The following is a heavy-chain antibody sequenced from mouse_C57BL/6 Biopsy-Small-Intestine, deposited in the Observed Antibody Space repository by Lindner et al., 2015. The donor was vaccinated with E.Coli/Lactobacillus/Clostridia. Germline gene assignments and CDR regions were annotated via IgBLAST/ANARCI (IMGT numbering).Heavy chain of an antibody. CDR3: ARSWYYFDY. J-gene: IGHJ2*01. Sequence: QLQESGEGLVKPGGSLKLSCAASGFTFSDYGMHWVRQAPEKGLEWVAYISSGSSTIYYADTVKGRFTISRDNAKNTLFLQMTSLRSEDTAMYYCARSWYYFDYWGQGTTLTVSS. CDR2: ISSGSSTI. CDR1: GFTFSDYG. V-gene: IGHV5-17*01.